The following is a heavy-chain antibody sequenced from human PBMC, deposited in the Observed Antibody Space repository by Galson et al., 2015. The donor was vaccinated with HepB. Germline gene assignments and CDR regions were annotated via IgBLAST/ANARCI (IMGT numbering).Heavy chain of an antibody. Sequence: SLRLSCAASGFTFSDYAMHWVRQAPGKGLQYVAVISLDDGYEYYVDSVQGRFTVSRDNSKNTLFLQMNSLRTEYTATYYCAKETGNYYDIVGYNDYWCQGTLVTVTS. CDR2: ISLDDGYE. D-gene: IGHD3-22*01. CDR1: GFTFSDYA. CDR3: AKETGNYYDIVGYNDY. V-gene: IGHV3-30*18. J-gene: IGHJ4*02.